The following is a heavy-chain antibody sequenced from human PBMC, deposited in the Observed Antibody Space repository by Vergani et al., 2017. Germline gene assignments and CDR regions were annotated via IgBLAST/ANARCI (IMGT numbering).Heavy chain of an antibody. V-gene: IGHV4-30-4*08. J-gene: IGHJ4*02. CDR2: IYNRVTT. CDR1: GDSITSGDYF. CDR3: AKVSRRGSIPD. D-gene: IGHD2-21*01. Sequence: QVQLLESGPGLVKPSQTLSLTCSVSGDSITSGDYFWSWIRQSPEKGLEWIGYIYNRVTTYYNPSLKSRVTISKDTSKNQFSLTLVSVTATDTALYYCAKVSRRGSIPDWGQGILVTVSS.